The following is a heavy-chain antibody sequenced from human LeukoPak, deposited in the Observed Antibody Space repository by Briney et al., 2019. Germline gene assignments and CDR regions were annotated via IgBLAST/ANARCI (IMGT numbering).Heavy chain of an antibody. D-gene: IGHD1-26*01. CDR2: ISYDGSNK. V-gene: IGHV3-30-3*01. CDR1: GFTFSSYA. CDR3: ARDRWELLSDY. Sequence: PGGSLRLSCAASGFTFSSYAMHWVRKAPGKGLEWVAVISYDGSNKYYADSVKGRFTISRDNSKNTLYLQMNSLRAEDTAVYYCARDRWELLSDYWGQGTLVTVSS. J-gene: IGHJ4*02.